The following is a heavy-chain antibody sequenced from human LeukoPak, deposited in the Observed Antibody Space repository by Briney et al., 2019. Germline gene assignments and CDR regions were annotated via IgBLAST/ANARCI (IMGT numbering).Heavy chain of an antibody. CDR1: GFTFSSYA. CDR2: ISYDGSNK. CDR3: ARVRGYSGYEDY. V-gene: IGHV3-30*04. J-gene: IGHJ4*02. Sequence: QPGGSLRLSCAASGFTFSSYAMHWVRQAPGKGLEWVAVISYDGSNKYYADSVKGRFTISRDNSKNTLYLQMNSLRAEDTAVYYCARVRGYSGYEDYWGQGTLVTVSS. D-gene: IGHD5-12*01.